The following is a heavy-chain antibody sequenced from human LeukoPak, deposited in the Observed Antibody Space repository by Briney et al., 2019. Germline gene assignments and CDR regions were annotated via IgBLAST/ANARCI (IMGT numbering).Heavy chain of an antibody. J-gene: IGHJ4*02. D-gene: IGHD3-16*01. CDR2: ISAYNGDT. CDR3: ARDGYTFGGVKTRFDF. CDR1: GYTFTNYG. V-gene: IGHV1-18*01. Sequence: GASVKVSCKASGYTFTNYGISWVRQAPGQALEWMGWISAYNGDTKYAQKLQGRVTMTTDTSTSTAYTELRSLRSDDTAVYYCARDGYTFGGVKTRFDFWGQGTLVTVSS.